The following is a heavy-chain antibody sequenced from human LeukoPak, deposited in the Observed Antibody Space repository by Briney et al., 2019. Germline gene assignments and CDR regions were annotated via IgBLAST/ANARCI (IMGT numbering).Heavy chain of an antibody. CDR1: GGSISNSSSY. Sequence: PSETLSLTCTVSGGSISNSSSYWGWIRQPPGKGLEWIGSIYYSGSTYYNPSLKSRVTISVDTSKNQFSLKLSSVTAADTAVYYCARHSPVGIFYFDYWGQGTLVTVSS. D-gene: IGHD1-26*01. CDR2: IYYSGST. J-gene: IGHJ4*02. CDR3: ARHSPVGIFYFDY. V-gene: IGHV4-39*01.